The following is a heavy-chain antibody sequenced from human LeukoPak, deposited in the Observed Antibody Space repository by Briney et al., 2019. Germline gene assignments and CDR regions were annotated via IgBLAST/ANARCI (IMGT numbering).Heavy chain of an antibody. V-gene: IGHV3-30*02. Sequence: GGSLRLSCAASGFTFNSYGIHWVRQAPGKGLEWVAVIWYGGSNKYYADSVKGRFTISRDNSKDTLYLQMNSLRAEDTAVYYCAKGGVSEARNWSDPWGQGTLVTVSS. J-gene: IGHJ5*02. CDR1: GFTFNSYG. D-gene: IGHD1-26*01. CDR3: AKGGVSEARNWSDP. CDR2: IWYGGSNK.